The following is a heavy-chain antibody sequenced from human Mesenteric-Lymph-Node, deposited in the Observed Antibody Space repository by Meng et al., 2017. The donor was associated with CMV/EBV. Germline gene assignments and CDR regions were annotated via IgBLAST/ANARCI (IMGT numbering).Heavy chain of an antibody. D-gene: IGHD5-12*01. CDR1: GYFFTNYW. CDR3: ARSRSGYDFSPLNFDY. V-gene: IGHV5-10-1*01. J-gene: IGHJ4*02. Sequence: SGYFFTNYWINWVRQMPGKGLEWMGKIDPDDSSTNYSPSFQGNVTISLDKSINSAYLQWTSLKASDSAIYYCARSRSGYDFSPLNFDYWGQGTLVTVSS. CDR2: IDPDDSST.